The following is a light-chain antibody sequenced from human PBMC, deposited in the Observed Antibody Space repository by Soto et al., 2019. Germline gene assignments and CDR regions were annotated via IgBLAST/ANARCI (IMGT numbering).Light chain of an antibody. CDR3: QQHNAYPWT. V-gene: IGKV1-17*01. CDR2: LVS. CDR1: QGVRNN. Sequence: DIQMTQSPSSLSASVGDRVTITCRASQGVRNNLDWYQQRPGKAPKRLIYLVSSLQSGVPSRFSGSGSGTELTLTISSLQPEDFATYYCQQHNAYPWTFGQGTTVDIK. J-gene: IGKJ1*01.